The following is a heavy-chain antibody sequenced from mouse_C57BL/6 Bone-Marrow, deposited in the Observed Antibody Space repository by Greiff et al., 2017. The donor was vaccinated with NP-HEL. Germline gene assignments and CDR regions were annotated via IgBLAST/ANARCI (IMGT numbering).Heavy chain of an antibody. CDR2: IDPNSGGT. CDR1: GYTFTSYL. J-gene: IGHJ2*01. D-gene: IGHD1-1*01. Sequence: QVQLKESGAELVKPGASVKLSCKASGYTFTSYLMHWVKQRPGRGLGWIGRIDPNSGGTKYNEKFKSKATLTVDKPSSTAYMQLNSLTSEDSAVYYCARYYYGSSSFDYWGQGTTLTVSS. CDR3: ARYYYGSSSFDY. V-gene: IGHV1-72*01.